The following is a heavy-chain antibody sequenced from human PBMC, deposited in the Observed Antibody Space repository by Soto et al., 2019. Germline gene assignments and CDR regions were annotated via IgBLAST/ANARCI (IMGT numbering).Heavy chain of an antibody. J-gene: IGHJ6*02. V-gene: IGHV5-51*01. CDR3: ARNKGYCSSTSCYGMDV. D-gene: IGHD2-2*01. CDR1: GYSFTSYW. CDR2: IYPGDSDT. Sequence: GECLKISCXGSGYSFTSYWIVWVRQMPGKGLEWMGTIYPGDSDTRYSPSFQGQVTISADKSISTAYLQWNSLKASDTAMYFCARNKGYCSSTSCYGMDVWGQGATGTVSS.